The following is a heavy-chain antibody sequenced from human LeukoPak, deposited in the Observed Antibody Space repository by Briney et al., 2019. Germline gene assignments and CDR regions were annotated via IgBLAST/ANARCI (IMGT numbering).Heavy chain of an antibody. V-gene: IGHV4-34*01. CDR1: GGSFSGYY. J-gene: IGHJ4*02. CDR3: ASLSSPRWGRRSIVDY. Sequence: SETLSLTCGVYGGSFSGYYWSWIRQPPGKGLEWIGEINDSGRSNYKSSLKSRVTISEDTSKNQFSLKLSSVTAADTAVYYCASLSSPRWGRRSIVDYWGQGTLVTVSS. D-gene: IGHD3-16*01. CDR2: INDSGRS.